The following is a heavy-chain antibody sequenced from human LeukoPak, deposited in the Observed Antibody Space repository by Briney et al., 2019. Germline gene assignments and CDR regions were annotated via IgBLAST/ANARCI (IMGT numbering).Heavy chain of an antibody. Sequence: SETLSLTCTVSGGSVSSGSYSWTWIRQPPGKGLECIGYIHYTGRTSYNPSLQSRVAMSVDTSKNQFSLKLSSVTAADTAVYYCARVWDREVKYFDYWGQGTLVTVSS. CDR2: IHYTGRT. V-gene: IGHV4-61*01. CDR3: ARVWDREVKYFDY. J-gene: IGHJ4*02. CDR1: GGSVSSGSYS. D-gene: IGHD1-26*01.